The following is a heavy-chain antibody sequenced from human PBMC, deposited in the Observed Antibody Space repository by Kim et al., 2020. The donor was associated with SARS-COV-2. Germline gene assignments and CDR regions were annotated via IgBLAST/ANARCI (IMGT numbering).Heavy chain of an antibody. D-gene: IGHD2-21*02. Sequence: YDPPLKGRVPISGDTSKNQFSLKLGSVTAADTVVYYCARRVVVTAPVDYWGQGTVATVSS. J-gene: IGHJ4*02. V-gene: IGHV4-4*08. CDR3: ARRVVVTAPVDY.